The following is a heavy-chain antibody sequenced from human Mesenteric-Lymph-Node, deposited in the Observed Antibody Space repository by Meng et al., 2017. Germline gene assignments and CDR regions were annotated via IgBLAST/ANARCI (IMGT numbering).Heavy chain of an antibody. CDR1: GFTFNNYA. J-gene: IGHJ4*02. CDR2: ISGSGVAT. Sequence: GGSLRLSCAASGFTFNNYAMSWVRQAPGKGLEWVSGISGSGVATYYADSVKGRFSISRDNSKNTLYLQMNSLRAEDTAVYYCALGWSPDYWGQGTLVTVSS. D-gene: IGHD6-19*01. CDR3: ALGWSPDY. V-gene: IGHV3-23*01.